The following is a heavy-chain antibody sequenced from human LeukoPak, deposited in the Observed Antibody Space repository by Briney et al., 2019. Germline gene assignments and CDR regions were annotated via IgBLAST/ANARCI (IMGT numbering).Heavy chain of an antibody. CDR1: GGTFSSYA. CDR2: IIPIFGTA. CDR3: ASGYCSGGSCYSGYYFDY. D-gene: IGHD2-15*01. Sequence: EASVKVSCKASGGTFSSYAISWVRQAPGQGLEWMGGIIPIFGTANYAQKFQGRVTITADESTSTAYMELSSLRSEDTAVYYCASGYCSGGSCYSGYYFDYWGQGTLVTVSS. V-gene: IGHV1-69*13. J-gene: IGHJ4*02.